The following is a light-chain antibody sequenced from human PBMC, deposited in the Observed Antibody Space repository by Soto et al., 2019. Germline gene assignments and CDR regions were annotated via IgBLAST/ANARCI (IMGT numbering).Light chain of an antibody. V-gene: IGKV4-1*01. Sequence: DIVMTQSPDSLAVSLGERATINCKSSQSVIYSANNKNCLAWYQQKPGQPPKVLIYWASTRESGVPDRFSGSGSGTEFTLTISSLQSEDFAVYYCQQYNNWPALTFGGGTKVDIK. CDR3: QQYNNWPALT. J-gene: IGKJ4*01. CDR2: WAS. CDR1: QSVIYSANNKNC.